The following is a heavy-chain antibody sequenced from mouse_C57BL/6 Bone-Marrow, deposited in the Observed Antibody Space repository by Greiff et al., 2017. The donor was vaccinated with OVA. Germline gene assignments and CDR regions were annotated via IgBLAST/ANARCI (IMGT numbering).Heavy chain of an antibody. J-gene: IGHJ4*01. CDR1: GFSFNTYA. Sequence: DVKLVESGGGLVQPKGSLKLSCAASGFSFNTYAMNWVRQAPGKGLEWVARIRSKSNNYATYYADSVKDRFTISRDDSESMLYLQMNNLKTEDTAMYYCVRNYYGSSSLYAMDYWGQGTSVTVSS. CDR2: IRSKSNNYAT. CDR3: VRNYYGSSSLYAMDY. D-gene: IGHD1-1*01. V-gene: IGHV10-1*01.